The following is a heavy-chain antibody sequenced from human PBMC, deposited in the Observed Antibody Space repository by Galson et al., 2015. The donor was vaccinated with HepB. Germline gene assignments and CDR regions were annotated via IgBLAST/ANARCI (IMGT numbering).Heavy chain of an antibody. Sequence: SVKVSCKASGYTFTDYYLHWVRQAPGQGLEWVGHINPNSGGTNYTQKFQGRVTMTRDTSISTAYMELSRLTSDDTAVYFCARDVDYGGNYGSPYYFDFWGQGTLVTVSS. CDR1: GYTFTDYY. J-gene: IGHJ4*02. D-gene: IGHD4-23*01. CDR3: ARDVDYGGNYGSPYYFDF. CDR2: INPNSGGT. V-gene: IGHV1-2*06.